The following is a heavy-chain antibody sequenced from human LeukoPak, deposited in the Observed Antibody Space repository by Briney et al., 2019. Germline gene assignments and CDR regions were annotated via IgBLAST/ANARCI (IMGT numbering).Heavy chain of an antibody. V-gene: IGHV1-18*01. D-gene: IGHD3-3*01. CDR1: GYTFTSYG. Sequence: GASVKVSCKASGYTFTSYGISWVRQAPGQGLEWVGWISAYNGNTNYAQKLQGRVTMTTDTSTSTAYMELRSLRSDDTAVYYCARWEDYDFWSGSFDYWGQGTLVTVSS. CDR3: ARWEDYDFWSGSFDY. J-gene: IGHJ4*02. CDR2: ISAYNGNT.